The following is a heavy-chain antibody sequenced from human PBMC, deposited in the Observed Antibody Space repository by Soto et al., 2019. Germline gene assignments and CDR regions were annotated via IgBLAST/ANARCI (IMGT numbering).Heavy chain of an antibody. CDR2: ISNSVRIT. V-gene: IGHV3-11*01. CDR3: ARDHGGGGLTLEY. Sequence: QVHLEESGGGLVKPGGSLRLSCTASGFIFSDYYMSWIRQAPGKGLEWVSDISNSVRITHHADSVEGRFTISRDNAKDSLYLQMNSLRPEDSAIYYCARDHGGGGLTLEYWGQGTLVTVSS. J-gene: IGHJ4*02. CDR1: GFIFSDYY. D-gene: IGHD3-16*01.